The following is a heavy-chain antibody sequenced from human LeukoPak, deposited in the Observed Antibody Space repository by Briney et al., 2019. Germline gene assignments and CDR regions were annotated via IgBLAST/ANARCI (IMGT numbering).Heavy chain of an antibody. CDR3: ARDPEYSGYVDGRSDY. D-gene: IGHD5-12*01. J-gene: IGHJ4*02. V-gene: IGHV1-18*01. Sequence: GASVKVSCKASGYTFTSYGISWVRQAPGQGLEWMGWISAYNGNTNYAQKLQGRVTMTTDTSTSTAYMELRSLRSDDTAVYYCARDPEYSGYVDGRSDYWGQGTLVTVSS. CDR1: GYTFTSYG. CDR2: ISAYNGNT.